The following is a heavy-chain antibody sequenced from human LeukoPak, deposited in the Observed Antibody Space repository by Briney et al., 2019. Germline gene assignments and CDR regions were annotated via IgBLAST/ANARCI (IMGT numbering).Heavy chain of an antibody. CDR2: INPNSGGT. V-gene: IGHV1-2*02. CDR1: GYTFTGYY. D-gene: IGHD2-21*01. Sequence: AASVKVSCKASGYTFTGYYMHWVRQAPGQGLERMGWINPNSGGTSSAQKFQGRVTMTRDTSISTVYMEVSWLTSDDTAIYYCARADRLHGGPYLIGPWGQGTLVTVSS. J-gene: IGHJ5*02. CDR3: ARADRLHGGPYLIGP.